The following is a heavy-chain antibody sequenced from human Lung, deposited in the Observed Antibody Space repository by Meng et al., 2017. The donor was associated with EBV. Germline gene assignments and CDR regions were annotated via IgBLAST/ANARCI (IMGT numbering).Heavy chain of an antibody. J-gene: IGHJ4*02. CDR2: IYHSGST. D-gene: IGHD2-2*01. Sequence: HLQGSGPGRVKPSGPLPPTCDVSRASISVSDLWRWVRQPPGKGLEWIGEIYHSGSTNYNPSLKSRVTISVDTSKNQFSLSLNSVTAADTAVYYCARGGTSSAPFDYWGQETLVTVSS. CDR3: ARGGTSSAPFDY. V-gene: IGHV4-4*02. CDR1: RASISVSDL.